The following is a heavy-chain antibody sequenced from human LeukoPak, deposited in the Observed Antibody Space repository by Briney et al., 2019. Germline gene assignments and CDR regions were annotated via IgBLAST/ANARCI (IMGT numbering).Heavy chain of an antibody. V-gene: IGHV3-23*01. D-gene: IGHD3-3*01. CDR3: AKDHYWSIDY. CDR2: ISGSGGST. Sequence: GGSLRLSCAASGFAFSSYAMSWVRQAPGKGLEWVSTISGSGGSTYYADSVKGRFTISRDNSKNTLYLQMNSLRAEDTGVYYCAKDHYWSIDYWGRGTLVTVSS. CDR1: GFAFSSYA. J-gene: IGHJ4*02.